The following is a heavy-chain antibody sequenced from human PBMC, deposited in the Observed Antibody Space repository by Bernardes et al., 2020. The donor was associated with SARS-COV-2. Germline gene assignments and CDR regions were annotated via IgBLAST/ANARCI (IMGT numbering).Heavy chain of an antibody. J-gene: IGHJ4*02. CDR3: AKDLTNIVGATTFDY. CDR2: ISGSGGST. D-gene: IGHD1-26*01. Sequence: GGCLSLSCAASGFTFSRYAMRWVRPAPGKGLEWVSAISGSGGSTYYADSVKGRFTISRDNSKNTLYLQMNSLRAEDTAVYYCAKDLTNIVGATTFDYWGQGTLVTVSS. CDR1: GFTFSRYA. V-gene: IGHV3-23*01.